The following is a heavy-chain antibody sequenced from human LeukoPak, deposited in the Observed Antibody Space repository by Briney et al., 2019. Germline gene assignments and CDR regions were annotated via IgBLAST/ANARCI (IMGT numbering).Heavy chain of an antibody. CDR3: ARNQRRLDY. CDR1: GFTFCGYW. Sequence: PGGSLRLSCAASGFTFCGYWMSWVRQAPGKGLELVANIKQDGSERYYVDSVKGRFTISRDNAKNSLYLQMNSLRAEDTAVYYCARNQRRLDYWGQGTLVTVSS. CDR2: IKQDGSER. D-gene: IGHD1-14*01. J-gene: IGHJ4*02. V-gene: IGHV3-7*01.